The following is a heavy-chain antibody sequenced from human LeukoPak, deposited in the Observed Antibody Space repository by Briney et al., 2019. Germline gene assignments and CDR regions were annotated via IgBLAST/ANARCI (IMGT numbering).Heavy chain of an antibody. CDR3: ARLTQTVGLDAFDI. J-gene: IGHJ3*02. CDR1: GGSISSGSYY. V-gene: IGHV4-61*01. D-gene: IGHD1-1*01. Sequence: SQTLSLTCTVSGGSISSGSYYWSWIRQPPGKGLEWIGYIYYSGSTNYNPSLKSRVTISVDTSKNQFSLKLSSVTAADTAVYYCARLTQTVGLDAFDIWGQGTMVTVSS. CDR2: IYYSGST.